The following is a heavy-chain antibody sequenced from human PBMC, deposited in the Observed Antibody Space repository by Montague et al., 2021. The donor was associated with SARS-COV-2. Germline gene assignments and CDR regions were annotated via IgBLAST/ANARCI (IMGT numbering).Heavy chain of an antibody. CDR1: GFTFCSYD. Sequence: SLRLSCAASGFTFCSYDMHWVRQAPGKGLEWVAVISYAGSNKYYADSVKGRFTISRDNSKNTLYLQMNSLRAEDTAVYYCARPYSGSYLGWFDPWGQGTLVTVSS. CDR3: ARPYSGSYLGWFDP. D-gene: IGHD1-26*01. J-gene: IGHJ5*02. V-gene: IGHV3-30*03. CDR2: ISYAGSNK.